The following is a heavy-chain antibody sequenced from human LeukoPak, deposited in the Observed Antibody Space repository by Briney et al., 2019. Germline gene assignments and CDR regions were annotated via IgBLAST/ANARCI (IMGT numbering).Heavy chain of an antibody. CDR2: IKHDGTET. Sequence: GGSLRLSCAASGFTFSSYWMTWVRQTPGKGLEWVANIKHDGTETYYVDSVKGRFTISRDNAKNSLSLHMNSLRAEDTAVYYCARGRFCSSISCPQFDYWGQGTLVTVSS. V-gene: IGHV3-7*01. CDR3: ARGRFCSSISCPQFDY. J-gene: IGHJ4*02. CDR1: GFTFSSYW. D-gene: IGHD2-2*01.